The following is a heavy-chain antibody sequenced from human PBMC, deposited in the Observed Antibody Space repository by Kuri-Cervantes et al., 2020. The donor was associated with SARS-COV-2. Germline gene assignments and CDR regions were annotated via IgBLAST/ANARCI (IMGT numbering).Heavy chain of an antibody. J-gene: IGHJ2*01. CDR3: ARGFSSVVVAHWYFYL. Sequence: SETLSLTCPVSGGSISSGGYYWSWIRQPPGKGLEWIGYIYHSGSTYYNPSVKSRVTISVDRSKNQFSLKLSSVTAADTAVYYCARGFSSVVVAHWYFYLWGRGTLVTVSS. V-gene: IGHV4-30-2*01. CDR2: IYHSGST. CDR1: GGSISSGGYY. D-gene: IGHD3-22*01.